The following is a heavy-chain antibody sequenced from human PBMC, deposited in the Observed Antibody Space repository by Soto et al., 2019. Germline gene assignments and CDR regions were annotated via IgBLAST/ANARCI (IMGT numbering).Heavy chain of an antibody. Sequence: ESLKISCKGSGYSFTSYWIGWVRQMPGKGLGWMGIIYPGDSDTRYSPSFQGQVTISADKSISTAYLQWSSLKASDTAMYYCAREPRGAYYYDSSGYYQAYDAFDIWGQGTMVTVSS. D-gene: IGHD3-22*01. J-gene: IGHJ3*02. CDR1: GYSFTSYW. CDR2: IYPGDSDT. CDR3: AREPRGAYYYDSSGYYQAYDAFDI. V-gene: IGHV5-51*01.